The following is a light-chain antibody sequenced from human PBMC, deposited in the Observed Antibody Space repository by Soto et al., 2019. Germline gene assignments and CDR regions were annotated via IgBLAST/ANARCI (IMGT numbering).Light chain of an antibody. V-gene: IGKV3D-20*02. CDR2: DAS. Sequence: ETVLTQSPGTLSLSPGERATLSCRASQSISSIYLAWYQQKPGQAPRLLIYDASNRATGIPARFSGSGSGTDFTLTISSLEPEDFAVYYCQQRSNWLITFGQGTRLEIK. J-gene: IGKJ5*01. CDR3: QQRSNWLIT. CDR1: QSISSIY.